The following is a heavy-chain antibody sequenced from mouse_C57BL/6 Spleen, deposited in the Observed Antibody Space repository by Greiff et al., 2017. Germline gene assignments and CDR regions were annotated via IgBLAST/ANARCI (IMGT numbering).Heavy chain of an antibody. J-gene: IGHJ2*01. V-gene: IGHV1-69*01. D-gene: IGHD3-2*02. CDR1: GYTFTSYW. Sequence: QVQLQQPGAELVMPGASVKLSCKASGYTFTSYWMHWVKQRPGQGLEWIGEIDPSDSYTNYNQKFTGKSTLTVDKSSSTSYMQLSSLTSEDSAVYYCARRTAQATLDYWGQGTTLTVSS. CDR2: IDPSDSYT. CDR3: ARRTAQATLDY.